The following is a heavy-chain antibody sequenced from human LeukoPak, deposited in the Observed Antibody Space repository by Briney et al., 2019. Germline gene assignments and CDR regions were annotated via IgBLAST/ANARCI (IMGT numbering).Heavy chain of an antibody. D-gene: IGHD3-10*01. J-gene: IGHJ5*02. CDR3: ARDSLLWFGNLNWFDP. V-gene: IGHV4-61*02. CDR2: IYTSGRT. Sequence: SQTLSLTCTVSGGSLSSGSYSWSWIRQPAGKGLEWIGRIYTSGRTNYNPSLKSRVTISVDTSKSRISLKLSSVTAADTAVYYCARDSLLWFGNLNWFDPWGQGTLVTVSS. CDR1: GGSLSSGSYS.